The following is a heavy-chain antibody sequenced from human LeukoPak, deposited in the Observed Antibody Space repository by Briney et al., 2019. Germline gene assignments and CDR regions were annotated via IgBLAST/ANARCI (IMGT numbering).Heavy chain of an antibody. CDR2: IYYSGST. V-gene: IGHV4-59*01. CDR3: ARDPDYYDSSGRAFDI. D-gene: IGHD3-22*01. Sequence: SETLSLTCTVSGGSISSYYWSWIRQPPGKGLGWIGYIYYSGSTNYNPSLKSRVTISVDTSKNQFSLKLSSVTAADTAVYYCARDPDYYDSSGRAFDIWGQGTMVTVSS. J-gene: IGHJ3*02. CDR1: GGSISSYY.